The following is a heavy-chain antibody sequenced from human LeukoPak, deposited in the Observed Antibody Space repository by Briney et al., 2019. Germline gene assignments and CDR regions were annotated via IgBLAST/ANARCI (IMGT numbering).Heavy chain of an antibody. CDR2: INHSGNA. Sequence: SETLSLTCDVYGGSFSGYYWSWIRQPPGKGLEWIGEINHSGNANYNPSVKSRVTISVDTSKNQFSLKLSSVTAADTAVYYCARVVDCYHFDYWGQGTLVTVSS. D-gene: IGHD2-21*02. CDR3: ARVVDCYHFDY. V-gene: IGHV4-34*01. CDR1: GGSFSGYY. J-gene: IGHJ4*02.